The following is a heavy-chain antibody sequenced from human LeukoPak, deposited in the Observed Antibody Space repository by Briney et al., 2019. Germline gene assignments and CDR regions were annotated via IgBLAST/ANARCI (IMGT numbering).Heavy chain of an antibody. J-gene: IGHJ4*02. V-gene: IGHV3-30*03. CDR3: ARDSGSGWYFDY. CDR1: GFTFSDYY. D-gene: IGHD6-19*01. Sequence: PGGSLRLSCAASGFTFSDYYMSWIRQAPGKGLEWVAVISYDGSNKYYADSVKGRFTISRDNSKNTLYLQMNSLRAEDTAVYYCARDSGSGWYFDYWGQGTLVTVSS. CDR2: ISYDGSNK.